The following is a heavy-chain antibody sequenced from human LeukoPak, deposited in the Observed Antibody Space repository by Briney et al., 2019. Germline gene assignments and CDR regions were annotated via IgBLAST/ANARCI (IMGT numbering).Heavy chain of an antibody. CDR2: IWYDGSNK. D-gene: IGHD2-8*02. Sequence: GRSLRLSCAASGFTFSSYGMHWVRQAPGKGLEWVAVIWYDGSNKYYADSVKGRFTISRDNSKNTLYLQMNSLRAEDTAVYYCAKGRLDPNLVLDSWGQGTLVTVSS. J-gene: IGHJ4*02. V-gene: IGHV3-33*06. CDR3: AKGRLDPNLVLDS. CDR1: GFTFSSYG.